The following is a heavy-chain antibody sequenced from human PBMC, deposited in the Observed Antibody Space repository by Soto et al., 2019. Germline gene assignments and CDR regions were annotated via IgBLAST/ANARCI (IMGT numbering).Heavy chain of an antibody. CDR2: IIPIFGTA. Sequence: SVKVSCKASGGTFSSYAISWVRQAPGQGLEWMGGIIPIFGTANYAQKFQGRVTITADKSTSTAYMQLSSLRSEDTAVYYCARDRSTPMGYGMDVWGQGTTVTVSS. D-gene: IGHD3-10*01. CDR3: ARDRSTPMGYGMDV. J-gene: IGHJ6*02. CDR1: GGTFSSYA. V-gene: IGHV1-69*06.